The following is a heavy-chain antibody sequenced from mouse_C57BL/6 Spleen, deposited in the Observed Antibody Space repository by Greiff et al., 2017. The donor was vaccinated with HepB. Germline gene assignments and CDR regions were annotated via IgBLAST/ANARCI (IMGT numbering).Heavy chain of an antibody. CDR3: ARHDYFDY. CDR2: IDPSDSYT. V-gene: IGHV1-69*01. J-gene: IGHJ2*01. Sequence: VQLQQPGAELVMPGASVKLSCKASGYTFTSYWMHWVKQRPGQGLEWIGEIDPSDSYTNYNQKFKGKSTLTVDKSSSTAYMQLSSLTSEDSAVYYWARHDYFDYWGQGTTLTVSS. CDR1: GYTFTSYW.